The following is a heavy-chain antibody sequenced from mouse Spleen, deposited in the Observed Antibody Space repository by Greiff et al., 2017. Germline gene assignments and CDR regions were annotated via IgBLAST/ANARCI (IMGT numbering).Heavy chain of an antibody. CDR1: GYTFTSYD. CDR3: AREGFAWFAY. V-gene: IGHV1S56*01. J-gene: IGHJ3*01. Sequence: VQLQQSGPELVKPGASVRLSCKASGYTFTSYDIHWVKQRPGQGLEWIGWIYPGNVNTKYNEKFKGKATLTADKSSSTAYMQLSSLTSEDSAVYFCAREGFAWFAYWGQGTLVTVSA. D-gene: IGHD3-3*01. CDR2: IYPGNVNT.